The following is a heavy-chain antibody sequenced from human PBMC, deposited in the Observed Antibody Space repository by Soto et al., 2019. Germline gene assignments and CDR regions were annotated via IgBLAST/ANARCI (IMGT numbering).Heavy chain of an antibody. CDR2: IRSRSGTT. Sequence: EVQLVESGGGLVKPGGSLTLSCAASGFSFSKAWMNWVRQAPGKGLEWVGRIRSRSGTTDYAAPVQGRFTISRDDSKYTLYLQMNSLKVDDTAVYFCTTSGNPNIVDHWGQGTLVTVSS. CDR3: TTSGNPNIVDH. CDR1: GFSFSKAW. V-gene: IGHV3-15*07. J-gene: IGHJ4*02.